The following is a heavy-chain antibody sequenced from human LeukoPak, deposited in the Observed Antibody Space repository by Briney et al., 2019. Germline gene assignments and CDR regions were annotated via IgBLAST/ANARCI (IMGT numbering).Heavy chain of an antibody. J-gene: IGHJ4*02. CDR1: GFTFRSYW. D-gene: IGHD5-12*01. V-gene: IGHV3-7*01. CDR3: ARDGGLGYDFGY. Sequence: GGSLRLSCAASGFTFRSYWMSWVRQAPGQGLEWVANIKEDGSDKYYMDSVKGRFTISRDNAKNTLYLQMNSLRAEDTAVYYCARDGGLGYDFGYWGQGTLVTVSS. CDR2: IKEDGSDK.